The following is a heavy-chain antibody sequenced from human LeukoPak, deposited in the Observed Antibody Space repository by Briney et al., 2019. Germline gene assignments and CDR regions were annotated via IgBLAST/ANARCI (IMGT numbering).Heavy chain of an antibody. D-gene: IGHD5-18*01. J-gene: IGHJ4*02. CDR1: GGSFSDYY. V-gene: IGHV4-34*01. CDR2: INHSGST. Sequence: SETLSLTCAVYGGSFSDYYWSWIRQPPGKGLEWIGEINHSGSTNYNPSLNSRVTISVDTSKNQFSLKLSSVTAADTAVYYCARTRGYSYGRRHRIFDYWGQGTLVTVSS. CDR3: ARTRGYSYGRRHRIFDY.